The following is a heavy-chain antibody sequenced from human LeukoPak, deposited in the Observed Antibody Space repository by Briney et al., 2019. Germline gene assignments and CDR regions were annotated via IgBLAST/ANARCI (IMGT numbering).Heavy chain of an antibody. V-gene: IGHV1-2*02. J-gene: IGHJ6*03. D-gene: IGHD2-15*01. CDR1: GYTFTGYY. Sequence: ASVKVSCKASGYTFTGYYMHWVRQAPGQGLEWMGWINPNSGGTNYAQKFQGRVTMTRDTSISTAYMELSRLRSDDTAVYYCARDGYCSGGSCYLYYYMDVWGKGITVTVSS. CDR3: ARDGYCSGGSCYLYYYMDV. CDR2: INPNSGGT.